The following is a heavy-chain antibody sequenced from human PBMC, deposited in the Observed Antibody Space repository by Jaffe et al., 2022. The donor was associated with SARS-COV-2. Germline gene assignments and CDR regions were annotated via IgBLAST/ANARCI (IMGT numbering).Heavy chain of an antibody. D-gene: IGHD3-3*01. CDR1: GGSFSGYY. CDR2: INHSGST. J-gene: IGHJ5*02. CDR3: ARDRITIFRRGDNWFDP. V-gene: IGHV4-34*01. Sequence: QVQLQQWGAGLLKPSETLSLTCAVYGGSFSGYYWSWIRQPPGKGLEWIGEINHSGSTNYNPSLKSRVTISVDTSKNQFSLKLSSVTAADTAVYYCARDRITIFRRGDNWFDPWGQGTLVTVSS.